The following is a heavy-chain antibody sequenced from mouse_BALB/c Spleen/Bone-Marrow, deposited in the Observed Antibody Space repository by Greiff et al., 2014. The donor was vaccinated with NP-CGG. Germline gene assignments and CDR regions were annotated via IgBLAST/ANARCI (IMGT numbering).Heavy chain of an antibody. CDR3: ARMITTRGFDY. J-gene: IGHJ2*01. Sequence: QVQLKESGAELLKPGASVKLSCKASGYTFTRYWMHWVKQRPGQGLEWIGELNPSNGNTNYNGKFKIKATVTVDKSSSTAYMQLSILTSEDSAVYYCARMITTRGFDYWGQGTTLTVSS. CDR1: GYTFTRYW. V-gene: IGHV1S81*02. D-gene: IGHD2-4*01. CDR2: LNPSNGNT.